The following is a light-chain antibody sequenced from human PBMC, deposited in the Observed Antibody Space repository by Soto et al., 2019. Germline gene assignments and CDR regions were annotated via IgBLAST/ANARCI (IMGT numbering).Light chain of an antibody. J-gene: IGKJ1*01. CDR2: GAS. Sequence: EIVWTQSPGTLYLSPGERATLSCRASQTVSSSYLAWYQQKPGQAPRLLIYGASSRATVIPHRFSGSGSGKDFTVTISRLEPEDFAVYYCQQYGNSPWTFGQGNKVESK. CDR3: QQYGNSPWT. CDR1: QTVSSSY. V-gene: IGKV3-20*01.